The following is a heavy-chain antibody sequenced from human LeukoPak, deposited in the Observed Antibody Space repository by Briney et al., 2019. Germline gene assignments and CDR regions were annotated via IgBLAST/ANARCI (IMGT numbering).Heavy chain of an antibody. CDR3: ATDINIVGATMVFDY. V-gene: IGHV1-24*01. J-gene: IGHJ4*02. CDR1: GYTLTELS. Sequence: ASVKVSCKVSGYTLTELSMHWVRQAPGKGLEWMGGFDPEDGETIYAQKFQGRVTMTEDTSTDTAYMELSSLRSEDMAVYYCATDINIVGATMVFDYWGQGTLVTVSS. CDR2: FDPEDGET. D-gene: IGHD1-26*01.